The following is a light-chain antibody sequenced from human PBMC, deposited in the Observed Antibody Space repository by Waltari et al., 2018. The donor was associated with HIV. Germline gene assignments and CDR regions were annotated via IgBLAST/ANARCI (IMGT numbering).Light chain of an antibody. Sequence: SYVLTQPPSVPVAPGQTARITCGGNDIEPKTVHWYQQKPGQAPVLVVYDDSDRPSGIPERFSGSNSGNTATLTITRVEAGDEADYYCQVWDPSSDHVVFGGGTKLTVL. CDR2: DDS. CDR1: DIEPKT. J-gene: IGLJ2*01. V-gene: IGLV3-21*02. CDR3: QVWDPSSDHVV.